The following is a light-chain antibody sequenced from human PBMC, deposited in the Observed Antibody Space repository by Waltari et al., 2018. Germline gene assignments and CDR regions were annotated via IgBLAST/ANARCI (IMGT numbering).Light chain of an antibody. CDR2: WAS. CDR1: QSVLYSSDNKNY. Sequence: DIVMTQSPASLAVSLGERATINCKSSQSVLYSSDNKNYLAWYQQKPGQPPKLLLSWASTRESGVPDRFSGSGSGTDFTLTVSSLQAEDVAVYYCQQYYNSPLTFGGGTKVEVK. CDR3: QQYYNSPLT. V-gene: IGKV4-1*01. J-gene: IGKJ4*01.